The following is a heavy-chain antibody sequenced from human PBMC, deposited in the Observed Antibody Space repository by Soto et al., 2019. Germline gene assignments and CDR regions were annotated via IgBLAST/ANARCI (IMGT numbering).Heavy chain of an antibody. Sequence: QVQLQESGPGLVKPSETLSLTCTVSGDSVTRNNHYWSWIRQPPGKGLEWIGYFYYSVSSNYNPSLKSRATISVDTSKNQFSLKLSSVTAADTAVYYCVRSVAVVIAPHHYYYGIDVWGRGTTVTVSS. J-gene: IGHJ6*02. D-gene: IGHD2-21*01. CDR2: FYYSVSS. CDR1: GDSVTRNNHY. CDR3: VRSVAVVIAPHHYYYGIDV. V-gene: IGHV4-61*01.